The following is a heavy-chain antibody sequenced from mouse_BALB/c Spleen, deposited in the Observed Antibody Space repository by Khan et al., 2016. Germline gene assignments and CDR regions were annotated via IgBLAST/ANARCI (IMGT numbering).Heavy chain of an antibody. D-gene: IGHD4-1*01. CDR2: IDPANGNT. CDR3: ARGRTAFAY. J-gene: IGHJ3*01. V-gene: IGHV14-3*02. Sequence: EVELVESGAELVKPGASVKLSCTASGFNIKDTYMHWVKQRPEQGLEWIGRIDPANGNTKYDPKFQGKATITADTSSNTAYLQPSSLTSEDTAFYYCARGRTAFAYWGQGTLVTVSA. CDR1: GFNIKDTY.